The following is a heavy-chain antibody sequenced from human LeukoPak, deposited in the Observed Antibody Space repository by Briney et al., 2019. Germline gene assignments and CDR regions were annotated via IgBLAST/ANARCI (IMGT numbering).Heavy chain of an antibody. J-gene: IGHJ4*02. D-gene: IGHD2-8*01. CDR3: ARGAVLMVYVNFDY. Sequence: PSETLSFTCAVYGGSLSGYYWSWIRQPPGKGLEWIGEINHSGSTNYNPSLKSRVTISVDTSKNQFSLKLSSVTAADTAVYYCARGAVLMVYVNFDYRGQGTLVTVSS. CDR1: GGSLSGYY. CDR2: INHSGST. V-gene: IGHV4-34*01.